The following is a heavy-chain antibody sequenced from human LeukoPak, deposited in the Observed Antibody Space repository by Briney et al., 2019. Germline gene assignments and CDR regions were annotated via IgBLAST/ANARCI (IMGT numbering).Heavy chain of an antibody. CDR2: IYHSGVT. V-gene: IGHV4-38-2*02. D-gene: IGHD1-26*01. CDR3: ARSRGYFEY. J-gene: IGHJ4*02. CDR1: GYSISSGYY. Sequence: SETLSLTCTVSGYSISSGYYWGWIRQPPVKGLEWIGSIYHSGVTDYNPSLKSRVTISVDTSKNQFSLKLISVTAADTAVYYCARSRGYFEYWGQGTLVTVSS.